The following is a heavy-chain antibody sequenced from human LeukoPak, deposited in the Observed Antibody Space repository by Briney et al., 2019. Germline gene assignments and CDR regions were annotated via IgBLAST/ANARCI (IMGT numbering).Heavy chain of an antibody. Sequence: HPGGSLRLSCAASGFTFSTYWMNWVRQAPGKGLEWVSTIYNGGSTYYVDSVKGRFTISRDNFKNTLYLQMNSLRAEGTAVYYCATSIVGFSYDEHFQHWGQGTLVTVSS. CDR2: IYNGGST. CDR1: GFTFSTYW. J-gene: IGHJ1*01. V-gene: IGHV3-53*01. CDR3: ATSIVGFSYDEHFQH. D-gene: IGHD1-26*01.